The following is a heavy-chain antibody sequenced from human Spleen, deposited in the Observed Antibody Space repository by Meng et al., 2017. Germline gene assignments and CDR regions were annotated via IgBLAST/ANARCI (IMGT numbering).Heavy chain of an antibody. Sequence: QVQLQHGGAGLLNPSRPLSLTCVGSGGSFSDYYWSWIRQPPGKGLEWIGEINHSGSTNYNPSLESRATISVDTSQNNLSLKLSSVTAADSAVYYCARGPTTMAHDFDYWGQGTLVTVSS. CDR2: INHSGST. V-gene: IGHV4-34*01. CDR1: GGSFSDYY. CDR3: ARGPTTMAHDFDY. J-gene: IGHJ4*02. D-gene: IGHD4-11*01.